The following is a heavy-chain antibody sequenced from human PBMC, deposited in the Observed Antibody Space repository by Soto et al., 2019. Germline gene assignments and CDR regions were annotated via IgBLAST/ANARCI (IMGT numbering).Heavy chain of an antibody. V-gene: IGHV1-18*01. J-gene: IGHJ4*02. CDR1: GYTFTNYG. CDR3: AREEGPDPGN. CDR2: ISAYNGEA. Sequence: ASVKVSCKASGYTFTNYGITWVRQAPGQGLEWMGGISAYNGEAHYAQKFQGRVTMTTDKSTSTAYMELSSLRSEDTAVYYCAREEGPDPGNWGQGTLVTVSS.